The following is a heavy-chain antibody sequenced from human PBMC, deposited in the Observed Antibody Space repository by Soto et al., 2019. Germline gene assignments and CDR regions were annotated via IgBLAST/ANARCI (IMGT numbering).Heavy chain of an antibody. J-gene: IGHJ4*02. CDR2: ISSSDNII. CDR3: ARDRGYYDSSGYFDY. CDR1: GFTFSDYY. Sequence: GGSLRLSCAASGFTFSDYYMSWIGQSPGKGLEWVSYISSSDNIIYYADTVKCRFNISRDNAKNSLYLQMNSLRAEDTAVYYCARDRGYYDSSGYFDYWGQGTLVTVSS. V-gene: IGHV3-11*01. D-gene: IGHD3-22*01.